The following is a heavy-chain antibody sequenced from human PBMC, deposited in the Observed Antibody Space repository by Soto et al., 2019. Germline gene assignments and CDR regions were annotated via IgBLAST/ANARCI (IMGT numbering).Heavy chain of an antibody. Sequence: PGESLKTSCKASGYSFTTDWIALVRQIPGKGLEWVGIIYPRDSDTRYSPSFQGQVPISVDKSINPAYLPWSSLKASDPAMYYCRILHIVAYTQDGIDPRGQGTLVTVSS. CDR1: GYSFTTDW. D-gene: IGHD5-12*01. J-gene: IGHJ5*02. V-gene: IGHV5-51*01. CDR2: IYPRDSDT. CDR3: RILHIVAYTQDGIDP.